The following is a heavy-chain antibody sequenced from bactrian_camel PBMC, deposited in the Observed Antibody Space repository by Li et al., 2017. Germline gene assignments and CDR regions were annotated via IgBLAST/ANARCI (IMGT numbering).Heavy chain of an antibody. Sequence: VQLVESGGGSVQAGGSLTISCEVSGDTRNINAMAWFRQYPGKERELVSTITTRDVTKYADFVKGRFTISQDPTKNAVYLQMDSLTPEDTAIYYCAAAKGLPDLLRGGYLSARSYNYWGRGTQVTVS. CDR2: ITTRDVT. D-gene: IGHD3*01. CDR1: GDTRNINA. CDR3: AAAKGLPDLLRGGYLSARSYNY. V-gene: IGHV3S53*01. J-gene: IGHJ4*01.